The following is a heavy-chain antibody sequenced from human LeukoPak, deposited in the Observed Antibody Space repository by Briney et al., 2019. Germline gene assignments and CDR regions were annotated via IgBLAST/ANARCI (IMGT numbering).Heavy chain of an antibody. CDR1: GGSFSGYY. CDR3: ARGIGQWLVRYNWFDP. D-gene: IGHD6-19*01. CDR2: INHSGST. J-gene: IGHJ5*02. V-gene: IGHV4-34*01. Sequence: SETLSLTCAVYGGSFSGYYWSWIRQPPGKGLEWIGEINHSGSTNYNPSLKSRVTISVDTSKNQFSLKLSSVTAADTAVYYCARGIGQWLVRYNWFDPWGQGTLVTVSS.